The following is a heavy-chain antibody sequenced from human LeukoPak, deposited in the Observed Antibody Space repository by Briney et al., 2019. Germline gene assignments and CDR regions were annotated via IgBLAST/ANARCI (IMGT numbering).Heavy chain of an antibody. CDR2: IYTSGST. V-gene: IGHV4-4*07. Sequence: SETLSLTCTVSGGSISSYYWSWIRQPAGKGLEWIGRIYTSGSTNYNPSLKSRVTISVDTSKNQFSLKLSSVTAADTAVYYCARAREVLGNWYFDLWGRGTLVTVSS. J-gene: IGHJ2*01. CDR1: GGSISSYY. CDR3: ARAREVLGNWYFDL. D-gene: IGHD1-1*01.